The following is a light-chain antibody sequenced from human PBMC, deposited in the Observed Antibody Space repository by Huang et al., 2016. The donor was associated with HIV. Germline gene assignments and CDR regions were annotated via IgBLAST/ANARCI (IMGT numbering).Light chain of an antibody. V-gene: IGKV3-11*01. J-gene: IGKJ4*01. CDR1: QSISTY. CDR3: QQRSFWPPLT. CDR2: DSS. Sequence: EIVLTQSPAILSLSPGERASLSCRASQSISTYLAWYQQKPGQAPRLLIYDSSNRATGIPGRFSGRGSGTDFTLTISSLEPEDSAVYFCQQRSFWPPLTFGGGTKVEI.